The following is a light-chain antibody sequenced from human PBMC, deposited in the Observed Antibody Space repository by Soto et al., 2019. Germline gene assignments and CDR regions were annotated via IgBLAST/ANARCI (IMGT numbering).Light chain of an antibody. CDR2: EAS. J-gene: IGKJ4*01. CDR1: QSVSNY. CDR3: QQRSNWPLT. Sequence: EIVFTQSPATLSISPGERATLSCRASQSVSNYLAWYQQKPGQAPRLLIYEASNRASGIPARFSGRGSGTDFTLTISSLEPEDFAVYYCQQRSNWPLTFGGGTKVDIK. V-gene: IGKV3-11*01.